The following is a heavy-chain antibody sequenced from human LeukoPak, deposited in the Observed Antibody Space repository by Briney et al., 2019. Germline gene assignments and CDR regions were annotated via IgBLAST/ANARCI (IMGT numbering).Heavy chain of an antibody. D-gene: IGHD3-3*01. CDR1: GGSISSYY. CDR3: ARVTIFGVSPYYFDY. Sequence: PSETLSLTCTVSGGSISSYYWNWIRQPPGKGLEWIGYIYYSGTSNYNPSLKSRVTISVDTSKNQFSLKLSSVTAADTAVYYCARVTIFGVSPYYFDYWGQGTLLTVSS. J-gene: IGHJ4*02. CDR2: IYYSGTS. V-gene: IGHV4-59*01.